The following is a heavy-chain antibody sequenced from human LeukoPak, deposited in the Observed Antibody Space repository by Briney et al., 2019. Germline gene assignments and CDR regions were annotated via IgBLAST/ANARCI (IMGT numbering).Heavy chain of an antibody. J-gene: IGHJ5*02. Sequence: ASVKVSCKASGGTFSSYAIGWVRQAPGQGLEWMGRIIPILGIANYAQKFQGRVTITADKSTSTAYMELSSLRSEDTAVYYCARDGEETYYYDSSGYYYRWFDPWGQGTLVTVSS. D-gene: IGHD3-22*01. CDR3: ARDGEETYYYDSSGYYYRWFDP. V-gene: IGHV1-69*04. CDR1: GGTFSSYA. CDR2: IIPILGIA.